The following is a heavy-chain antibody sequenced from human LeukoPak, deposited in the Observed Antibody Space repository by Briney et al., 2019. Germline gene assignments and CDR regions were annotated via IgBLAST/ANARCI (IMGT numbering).Heavy chain of an antibody. J-gene: IGHJ4*02. CDR2: ITSSGTYT. CDR1: GFTFSNYN. CDR3: ARESRPSGNPYYFDY. V-gene: IGHV3-21*04. Sequence: GGSLRLSCADSGFTFSNYNMNWVRQAPGKAMEWVSSITSSGTYTFYADSVKGRFTISRDNSKNTLYLQMNSLRAEDTAVYYCARESRPSGNPYYFDYWGQGTLVTVSS. D-gene: IGHD4-23*01.